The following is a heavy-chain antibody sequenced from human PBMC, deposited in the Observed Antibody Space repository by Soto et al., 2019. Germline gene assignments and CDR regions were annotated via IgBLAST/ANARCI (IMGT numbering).Heavy chain of an antibody. CDR1: GGFINSGGYH. CDR2: IYYSAST. J-gene: IGHJ6*02. CDR3: ARDSRTPSGGMDV. Sequence: SETLSLTCTVSGGFINSGGYHWTWIRQFPGKGLEWIGGIYYSASTYYNPALVSRITISLDTSKNQFPLKLTSVTAADTAVYYCARDSRTPSGGMDVWGQGTTVTVSS. V-gene: IGHV4-30-4*01.